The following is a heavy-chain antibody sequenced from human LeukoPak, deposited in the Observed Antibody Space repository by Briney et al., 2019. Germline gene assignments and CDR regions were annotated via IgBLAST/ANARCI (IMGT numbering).Heavy chain of an antibody. Sequence: PGGSLRLSCAASGFTFSSYEMNWVRQAPGKGLEWVAVISYDGRNKFYADSVKGRFTISRDDPKNTLFLQMNSLRPEDTAVYYCAKEHRGMSFFDYWGQGALVTVSS. CDR1: GFTFSSYE. J-gene: IGHJ4*02. D-gene: IGHD2-21*01. V-gene: IGHV3-30*18. CDR3: AKEHRGMSFFDY. CDR2: ISYDGRNK.